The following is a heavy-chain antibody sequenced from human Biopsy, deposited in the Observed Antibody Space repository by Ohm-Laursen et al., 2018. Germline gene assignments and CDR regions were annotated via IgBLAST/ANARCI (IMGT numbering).Heavy chain of an antibody. D-gene: IGHD2-21*02. CDR3: SKLGGDPAPFDRASDV. CDR1: GFTFRNYA. V-gene: IGHV3-23*01. J-gene: IGHJ3*01. Sequence: SLRLSCAASGFTFRNYALTWVRQAPGKVLERVSAIGGGGSPTLYADSVKGRFTNSRDDSKNTLYLQMNSLRVEDTAVYFCSKLGGDPAPFDRASDVWSRGTKVTVSS. CDR2: IGGGGSPT.